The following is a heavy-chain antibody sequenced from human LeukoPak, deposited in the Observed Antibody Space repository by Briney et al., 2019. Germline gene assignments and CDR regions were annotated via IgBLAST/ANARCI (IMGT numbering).Heavy chain of an antibody. J-gene: IGHJ5*02. CDR1: GYTFTGYY. V-gene: IGHV1-2*02. CDR2: INPNSGGT. D-gene: IGHD2-2*01. Sequence: ASVKVSCKASGYTFTGYYMHWVRQAPGQGLEWMGWINPNSGGTNYAQKFQGRVTMTRDTSISTAYMELSRLRSDDTAVYYCASRYCSSTSCYLRFGPWGQGTLVTVSS. CDR3: ASRYCSSTSCYLRFGP.